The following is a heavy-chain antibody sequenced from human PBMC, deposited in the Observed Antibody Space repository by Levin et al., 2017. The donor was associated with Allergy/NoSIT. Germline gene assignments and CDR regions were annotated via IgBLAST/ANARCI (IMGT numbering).Heavy chain of an antibody. CDR3: ARVQGATTTDYYFDY. J-gene: IGHJ4*02. V-gene: IGHV1-18*01. CDR2: IGPYSGET. D-gene: IGHD1-26*01. CDR1: GYKFTSYG. Sequence: ASVKVSCKASGYKFTSYGITWVRQAPGQGLEWMGWIGPYSGETTAAQKVQGRVTLTRDTSTNTVYMELRSLRFDDTALYYCARVQGATTTDYYFDYWGQGTLVTVSS.